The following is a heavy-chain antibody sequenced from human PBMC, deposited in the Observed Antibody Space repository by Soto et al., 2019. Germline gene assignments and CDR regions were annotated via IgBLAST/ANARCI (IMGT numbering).Heavy chain of an antibody. CDR3: ARDQGLAAAGYYYYYGMDV. CDR1: GYTFTSYG. Sequence: ASVKVSCKASGYTFTSYGISWVRQAPGQGLEWMGWISAYNGNTNYAQKLQGRVTMTTDTSTSTAYMELRSLRSDDTAVYYCARDQGLAAAGYYYYYGMDVWGQGTTVTVSS. V-gene: IGHV1-18*01. D-gene: IGHD6-13*01. J-gene: IGHJ6*02. CDR2: ISAYNGNT.